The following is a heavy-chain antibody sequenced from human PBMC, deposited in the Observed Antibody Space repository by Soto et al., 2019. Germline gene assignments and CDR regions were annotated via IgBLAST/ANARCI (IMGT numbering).Heavy chain of an antibody. CDR2: IYYSGST. CDR3: AREGDRGSHRH. Sequence: SETLSLTCTVSGGSISSYYWSWIRQPPGKGLEFIGYIYYSGSTNYNPSLKSRVTISVDTSKNQFSLKLSSVTAADTAVYYCAREGDRGSHRHWGQGTLVTVSS. J-gene: IGHJ4*02. D-gene: IGHD3-10*01. CDR1: GGSISSYY. V-gene: IGHV4-59*01.